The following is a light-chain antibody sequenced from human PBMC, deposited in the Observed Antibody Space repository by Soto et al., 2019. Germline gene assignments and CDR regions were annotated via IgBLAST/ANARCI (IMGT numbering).Light chain of an antibody. V-gene: IGLV2-14*02. CDR3: SSYTGSTTPWV. CDR1: SSDVGSYNL. CDR2: DVS. Sequence: QSALTQPASVSGSPGQSITISCTGTSSDVGSYNLVSWYQQHPGKAPKLMIYDVSHRPSGVPVRFSGSKSGNTASLTISGLQAEDETEYYCSSYTGSTTPWVFGGWTKLTVL. J-gene: IGLJ3*02.